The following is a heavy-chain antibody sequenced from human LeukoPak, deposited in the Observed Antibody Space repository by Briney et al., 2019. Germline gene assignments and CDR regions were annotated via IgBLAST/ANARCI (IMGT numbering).Heavy chain of an antibody. D-gene: IGHD4-23*01. J-gene: IGHJ5*02. Sequence: SETLSLTCTVSGGSIISSSHYWGWVRQPPGKGLGWIGSSYYSGKTYYNPSLKSRVTISVDTSKNQISLKLDFVTAADTAVYYCARVRAVSNWLDPWGQGTLVTVSS. CDR2: SYYSGKT. V-gene: IGHV4-39*07. CDR3: ARVRAVSNWLDP. CDR1: GGSIISSSHY.